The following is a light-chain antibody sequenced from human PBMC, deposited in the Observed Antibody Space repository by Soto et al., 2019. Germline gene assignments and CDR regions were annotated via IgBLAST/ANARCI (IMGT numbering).Light chain of an antibody. J-gene: IGKJ3*01. CDR1: QSVSSN. Sequence: EIVMTQSPGTRSVSPGERATLSCTASQSVSSNLAWQQQKPGQSPRLLIYAASSRATGVPDRFSGTGSGTDFALTISRLETDDSAVYYCQQYGGSPFTFGPGTKVDIK. CDR2: AAS. V-gene: IGKV3-20*01. CDR3: QQYGGSPFT.